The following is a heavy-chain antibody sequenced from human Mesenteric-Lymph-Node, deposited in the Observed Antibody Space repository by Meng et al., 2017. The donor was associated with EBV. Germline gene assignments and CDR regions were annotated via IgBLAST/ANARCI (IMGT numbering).Heavy chain of an antibody. CDR2: ISSSSYYI. V-gene: IGHV3-21*01. CDR1: GFSLSNYS. D-gene: IGHD5-12*01. Sequence: EVHLVESGGGLVKPGGSLRLYCAASGFSLSNYSMNWVRQAPGKGLEWVSYISSSSYYIYVANSVKGRFTISRDNAKNSLYLEMNSLRAEDTAVYYCARDFSPSPDSDSDRHFDYWGQGTLVTVAS. CDR3: ARDFSPSPDSDSDRHFDY. J-gene: IGHJ4*02.